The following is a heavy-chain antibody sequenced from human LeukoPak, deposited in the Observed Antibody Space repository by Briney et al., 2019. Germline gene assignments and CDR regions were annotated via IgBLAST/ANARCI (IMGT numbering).Heavy chain of an antibody. V-gene: IGHV3-23*01. CDR1: GFTFNSYA. D-gene: IGHD6-19*01. J-gene: IGHJ4*02. CDR2: ISGSGGGT. Sequence: GGSLRLSCGASGFTFNSYAVSWVRQAPGKGLEWVSAISGSGGGTYYADSVKGRFTISRDNSKNTVYLQMNSLSTEDTAVYYCAKTTTGYSSGRYPGWPVDCWGQGTLVTVSS. CDR3: AKTTTGYSSGRYPGWPVDC.